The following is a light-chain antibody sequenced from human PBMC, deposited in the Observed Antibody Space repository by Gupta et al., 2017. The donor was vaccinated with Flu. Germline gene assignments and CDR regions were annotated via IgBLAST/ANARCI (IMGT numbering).Light chain of an antibody. J-gene: IGKJ2*02. CDR2: GGS. CDR3: KQYGHWPCT. Sequence: GTLCLPPGKTARLWDRRRQSDSSNYLAWFQQKPGQAPRRLIYGGSSRAPGVPDRFSGSGSGTDFTLKISRVETEDVAVYYCKQYGHWPCTFGQGTKVEIK. V-gene: IGKV3-20*01. CDR1: QSDSSNY.